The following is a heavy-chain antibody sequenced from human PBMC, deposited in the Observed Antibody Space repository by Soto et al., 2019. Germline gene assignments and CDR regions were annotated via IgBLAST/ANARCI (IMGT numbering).Heavy chain of an antibody. CDR2: ISGSGGAT. D-gene: IGHD6-13*01. V-gene: IGHV3-23*01. Sequence: EVQLLESGGGVVQPGGSLRLSCAASGFTFSAYAMSWVRQAPGKGLEWVSVISGSGGATYYADSVKGRFTISRDNYKNTLYLQMNSLRSEDTAVYYCARHEYSTPWYLKYWGQGTLVTVSS. J-gene: IGHJ4*02. CDR3: ARHEYSTPWYLKY. CDR1: GFTFSAYA.